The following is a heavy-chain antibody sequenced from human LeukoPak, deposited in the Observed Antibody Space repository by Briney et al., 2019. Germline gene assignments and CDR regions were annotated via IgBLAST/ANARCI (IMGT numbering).Heavy chain of an antibody. CDR3: ARLWDSSSSLDY. J-gene: IGHJ4*02. Sequence: SETLSLTCTVSGGSISSYYWTWLRQPPAKGLGLEWIGYIYYSGGTNYNPSLKSRVTISIDTSKNQVSLKLSSVTAADTAVYYCARLWDSSSSLDYWGQGTLVTVSS. D-gene: IGHD6-6*01. CDR2: IYYSGGT. CDR1: GGSISSYY. V-gene: IGHV4-59*08.